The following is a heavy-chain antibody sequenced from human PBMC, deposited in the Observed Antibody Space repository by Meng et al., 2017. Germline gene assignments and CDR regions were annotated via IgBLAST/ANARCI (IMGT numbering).Heavy chain of an antibody. Sequence: SETLSLTCTVSGGSISSGGYYRSWIRQHPGKGLEWIGYIYYSGSTYYNPSLKSRVTISVDTSKNQFSLKLSSVTAADTAVYYCAAYRHYYDSSGPIRSFDIWGQGKMVNVSS. D-gene: IGHD3-22*01. J-gene: IGHJ3*02. CDR2: IYYSGST. CDR3: AAYRHYYDSSGPIRSFDI. CDR1: GGSISSGGYY. V-gene: IGHV4-31*03.